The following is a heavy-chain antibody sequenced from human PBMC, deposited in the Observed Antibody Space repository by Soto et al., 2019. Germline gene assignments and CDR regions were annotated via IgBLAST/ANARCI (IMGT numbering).Heavy chain of an antibody. CDR2: ISSSSSYI. V-gene: IGHV3-21*01. J-gene: IGHJ4*02. Sequence: EVQLVESGGGLIKPGGSLRLSCAASGLTFSSYSMNWVRQAPGKGLEWVSSISSSSSYIYYADSVKGRFTISRDNAKKSRYLQMNSLRAEDTAVYYCARDFGLLLDYWGQGTLVTVSS. CDR1: GLTFSSYS. D-gene: IGHD2-21*02. CDR3: ARDFGLLLDY.